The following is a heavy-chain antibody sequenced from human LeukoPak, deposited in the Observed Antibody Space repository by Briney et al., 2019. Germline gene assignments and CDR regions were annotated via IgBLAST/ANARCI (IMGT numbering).Heavy chain of an antibody. CDR1: GGSISSYY. Sequence: SETLSLTCTVSGGSISSYYWSWIRQLAGKGLEWIGRIYTSGSTNYNPSLKSRVTMSVDTSKNQFSLKLSSVAAADTAVYYCARARGYSYGHYYYYYMDVWGKGTTVTISS. J-gene: IGHJ6*03. D-gene: IGHD5-18*01. CDR3: ARARGYSYGHYYYYYMDV. V-gene: IGHV4-4*07. CDR2: IYTSGST.